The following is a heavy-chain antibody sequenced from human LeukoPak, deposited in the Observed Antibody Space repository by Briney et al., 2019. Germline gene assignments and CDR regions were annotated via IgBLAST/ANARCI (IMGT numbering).Heavy chain of an antibody. V-gene: IGHV1-18*01. CDR1: GYTFTSYG. Sequence: GASVKVSCKASGYTFTSYGISWVRQAPGQGLEWMGWISAYNGNTNYAQKLQGRVTMTTDTSTSTAYMKLRSLRSDDTAVYYCARALYYYDSSGYYLVLYYFDYWGQGTLVTVSS. J-gene: IGHJ4*02. CDR3: ARALYYYDSSGYYLVLYYFDY. D-gene: IGHD3-22*01. CDR2: ISAYNGNT.